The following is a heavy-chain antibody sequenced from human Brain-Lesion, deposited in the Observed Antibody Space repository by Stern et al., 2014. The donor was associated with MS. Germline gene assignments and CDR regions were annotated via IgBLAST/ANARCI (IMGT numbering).Heavy chain of an antibody. D-gene: IGHD3-3*01. CDR1: GYIFTGYY. Sequence: QVKLMQSGAEVKKPGASVKVSCKTSGYIFTGYYIHWGRQAPGQGNELMAWAHPYYGGTKYAKKFQGRVTMSRDTSISTAYVELSSLTSDDTAVYYCARDQRGITIFGVVTDYYYLGMDVWGQGTTVTVSS. V-gene: IGHV1-2*02. CDR2: AHPYYGGT. J-gene: IGHJ6*02. CDR3: ARDQRGITIFGVVTDYYYLGMDV.